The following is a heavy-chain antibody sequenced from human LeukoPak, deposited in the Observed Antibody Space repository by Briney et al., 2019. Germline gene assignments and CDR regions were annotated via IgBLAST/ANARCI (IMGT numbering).Heavy chain of an antibody. Sequence: PGGSLRLSCAASGFTVSSNYMSWFRQAPGKGLEWVSVIYSGGSTYYADSVKGRFTISRDNSKNTLYLQMNSLRAEDTAVYYCAWDDFWSGYGNFDYWGQGTLVTVSS. J-gene: IGHJ4*02. V-gene: IGHV3-66*02. CDR3: AWDDFWSGYGNFDY. CDR1: GFTVSSNY. CDR2: IYSGGST. D-gene: IGHD3-3*01.